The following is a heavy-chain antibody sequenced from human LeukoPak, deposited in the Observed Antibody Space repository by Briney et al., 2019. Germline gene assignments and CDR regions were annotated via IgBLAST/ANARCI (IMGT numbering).Heavy chain of an antibody. CDR3: ARVSCTHGVCYGLHY. V-gene: IGHV3-7*01. Sequence: GGSLRLSCGASGFTYSRFWISCLRQAPGKGLEWVANIKQAGSEKYYVDSVKGRFTISRDNAKNSLYLQMNSLRGEDTAVYYCARVSCTHGVCYGLHYWGQGTLVTVSS. CDR1: GFTYSRFW. D-gene: IGHD2-8*01. J-gene: IGHJ4*02. CDR2: IKQAGSEK.